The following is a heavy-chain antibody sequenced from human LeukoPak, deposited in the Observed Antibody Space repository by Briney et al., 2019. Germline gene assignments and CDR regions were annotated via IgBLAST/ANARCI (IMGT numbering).Heavy chain of an antibody. J-gene: IGHJ5*02. V-gene: IGHV3-21*01. Sequence: PGGSLRLSCVVSGFTFSPYSMTWVRQAPGKGLKWVSSISSSNSYIYYADSVKGRFTISRDNAKNSLYLQMNSLRAEDTAVYYCARLTYGSGSYWFDPWGQGTLVTVSS. CDR3: ARLTYGSGSYWFDP. D-gene: IGHD3-10*01. CDR2: ISSSNSYI. CDR1: GFTFSPYS.